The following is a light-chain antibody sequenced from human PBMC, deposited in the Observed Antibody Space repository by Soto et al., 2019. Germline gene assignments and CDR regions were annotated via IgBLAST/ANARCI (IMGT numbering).Light chain of an antibody. CDR2: TAS. V-gene: IGKV3D-15*01. CDR1: QSVSNN. Sequence: DIEMTQSPSSLSASLGERATITCRASQSVSNNLAWYQQKPGKVPRLLIYTASTRFTGIPGRFSGSGSGTEFSLTISSMLHEDVAVYYCQQYNHWPPYTFGQGTKLELK. J-gene: IGKJ2*01. CDR3: QQYNHWPPYT.